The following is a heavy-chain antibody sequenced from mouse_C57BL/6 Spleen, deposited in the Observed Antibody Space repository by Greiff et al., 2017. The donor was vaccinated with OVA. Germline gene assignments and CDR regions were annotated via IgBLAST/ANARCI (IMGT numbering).Heavy chain of an antibody. J-gene: IGHJ2*01. CDR3: ARYTYGSSYDY. CDR2: IDPSDSET. Sequence: VQLQQPGAELVRPGSSVKLSCKASGYTFTSYWMHWVKQRPIQGLEWIGNIDPSDSETHYNQKFKDKATLTVDKSSSTAYMQLSSLTSEDSAVYYCARYTYGSSYDYWGQGTTLTVSS. D-gene: IGHD1-1*01. V-gene: IGHV1-52*01. CDR1: GYTFTSYW.